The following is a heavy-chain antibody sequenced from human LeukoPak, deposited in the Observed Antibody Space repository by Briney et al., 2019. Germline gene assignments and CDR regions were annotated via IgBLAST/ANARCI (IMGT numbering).Heavy chain of an antibody. V-gene: IGHV1-18*01. Sequence: ASVKVSCKASGYTFSIYGISWVRQAPGQGLEWMGWISVYNGNTKYAQRLQGRVTMTTDTSTSTAYMELRSLRSDDTAVYYCVREAGTRFDYWGQGNLVTVSS. CDR3: VREAGTRFDY. D-gene: IGHD3-10*01. CDR2: ISVYNGNT. J-gene: IGHJ4*02. CDR1: GYTFSIYG.